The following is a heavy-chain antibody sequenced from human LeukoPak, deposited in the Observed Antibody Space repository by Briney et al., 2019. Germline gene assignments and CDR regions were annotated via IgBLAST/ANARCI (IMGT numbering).Heavy chain of an antibody. CDR3: AGCEYSYALNH. V-gene: IGHV3-7*01. D-gene: IGHD3-10*01. CDR1: GFSFSTYW. CDR2: IKGDESEK. J-gene: IGHJ1*01. Sequence: GGSLRLSCAASGFSFSTYWKTWVRQAPGKGLEWLANIKGDESEKYYVDSVMCRFTISRDNAKNSRYLQMDSLRAEDTAVYYCAGCEYSYALNHWGQGTLVTVSS.